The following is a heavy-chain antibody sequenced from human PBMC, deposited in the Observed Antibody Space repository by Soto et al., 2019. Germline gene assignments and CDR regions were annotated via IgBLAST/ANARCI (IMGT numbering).Heavy chain of an antibody. CDR2: IYYSGST. CDR1: GGSVSSGSYY. V-gene: IGHV4-61*01. Sequence: SETLSLTCTVSGGSVSSGSYYWSWIRQPPGKGLEWIGYIYYSGSTNYNPSLKSRVTISVDTSKNQFSLKLSSVTAADTAVYYCARGPSYSSGWYGETVDWGQGTRVTVSS. D-gene: IGHD6-19*01. CDR3: ARGPSYSSGWYGETVD. J-gene: IGHJ4*02.